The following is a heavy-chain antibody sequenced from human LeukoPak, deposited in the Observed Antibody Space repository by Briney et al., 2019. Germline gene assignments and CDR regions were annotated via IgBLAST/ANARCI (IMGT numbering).Heavy chain of an antibody. D-gene: IGHD1-7*01. Sequence: ETLSLTCTVSGGSISSSSYYWGWIRQPPGKGLEWIGSIYYSGSTYYSPSLKSRVTISVDTSKNQFSLKLSSVTAADTAVYYCARDKLSGTTDYWGQGTLVTVSS. CDR3: ARDKLSGTTDY. CDR1: GGSISSSSYY. J-gene: IGHJ4*02. CDR2: IYYSGST. V-gene: IGHV4-39*07.